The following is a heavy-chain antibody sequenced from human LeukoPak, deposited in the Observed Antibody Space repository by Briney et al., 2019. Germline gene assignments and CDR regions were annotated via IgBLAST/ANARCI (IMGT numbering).Heavy chain of an antibody. CDR2: INPNSGGT. CDR1: VYTFTGYY. D-gene: IGHD6-13*01. Sequence: GASVKVSCKTSVYTFTGYYIHWVRQAPRQGLEWMGWINPNSGGTNYAQKFRGRVTMTRDTSISTAYMELSRLRSDDKAVYYCASNSWYSDYWGQGTLVTVSS. CDR3: ASNSWYSDY. V-gene: IGHV1-2*02. J-gene: IGHJ4*02.